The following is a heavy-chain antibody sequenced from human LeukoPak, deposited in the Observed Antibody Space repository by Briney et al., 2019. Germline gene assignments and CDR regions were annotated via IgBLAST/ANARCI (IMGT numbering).Heavy chain of an antibody. CDR2: IRGGGVA. CDR1: GVFFSNYA. Sequence: GGSLRLSCTASGVFFSNYAMSWARQAPARGPEWVSSIRGGGVAFYSESVKGRFTIFRDNPRNTVYLQINDLRDDNTAVYYSGKTTVGYSSGQRPAWPVDFWGQGTLV. CDR3: GKTTVGYSSGQRPAWPVDF. V-gene: IGHV3-23*01. J-gene: IGHJ4*02. D-gene: IGHD5-18*01.